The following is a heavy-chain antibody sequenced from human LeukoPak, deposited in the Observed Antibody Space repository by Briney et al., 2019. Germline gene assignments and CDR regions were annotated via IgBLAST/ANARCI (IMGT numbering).Heavy chain of an antibody. D-gene: IGHD3-10*01. CDR3: ARERMVRGVALDC. CDR1: GGSFSGYY. V-gene: IGHV4-34*01. J-gene: IGHJ4*02. CDR2: INHSGST. Sequence: PSETLSLTCAVYGGSFSGYYWSWIRQPPGKGLEWIGEINHSGSTNYNPSLKSRVTISVDTSKNQFSLKLSSVTAADTAVYYCARERMVRGVALDCWGQGTLVTVSS.